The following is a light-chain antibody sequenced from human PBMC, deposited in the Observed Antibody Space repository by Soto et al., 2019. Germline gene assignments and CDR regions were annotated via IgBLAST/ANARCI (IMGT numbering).Light chain of an antibody. V-gene: IGKV1-27*01. CDR3: QKYTNVPA. J-gene: IGKJ4*01. CDR2: AAS. CDR1: QGISNY. Sequence: DIQMTQSPSSLSASVGDRVTITCRASQGISNYLAWYQQIPGKVPKLLIPAASTLQSGVPSRFSGSGSGTDFNLTISSLQPEDVATYYCQKYTNVPAFGGGTKVEIK.